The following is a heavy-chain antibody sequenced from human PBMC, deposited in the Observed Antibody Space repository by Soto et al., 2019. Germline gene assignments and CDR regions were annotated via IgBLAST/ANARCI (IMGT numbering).Heavy chain of an antibody. CDR1: GYTFTGYY. Sequence: ASVKVSCKASGYTFTGYYMHWGRQAPGQGLEGMGWINPNSGGTNHAQKFQGWVTMTRDTSISTAYMELSRLRSDDTAVYYCARQFLEWSYDFDGWGQGTLVTVSS. V-gene: IGHV1-2*04. D-gene: IGHD3-3*01. CDR3: ARQFLEWSYDFDG. J-gene: IGHJ4*02. CDR2: INPNSGGT.